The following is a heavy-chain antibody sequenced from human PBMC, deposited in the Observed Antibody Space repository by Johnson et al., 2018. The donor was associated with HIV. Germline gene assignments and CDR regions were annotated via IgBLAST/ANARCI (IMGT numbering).Heavy chain of an antibody. Sequence: VQLVESGGGLVQPGGSLRFSCAVSGFTFSSYAMSWVRQAPGKGLEWVSAISGSGGSTYYADSVKGRFTVSRDNSKNTLYLQMDSLRAEDTAVYYCAILGWGAFDIWGQGTMVTVSS. J-gene: IGHJ3*02. D-gene: IGHD2-21*01. CDR3: AILGWGAFDI. V-gene: IGHV3-23*04. CDR2: ISGSGGST. CDR1: GFTFSSYA.